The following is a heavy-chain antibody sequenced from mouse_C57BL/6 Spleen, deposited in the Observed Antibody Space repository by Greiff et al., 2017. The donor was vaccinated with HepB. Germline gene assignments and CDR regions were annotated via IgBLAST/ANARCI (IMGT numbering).Heavy chain of an antibody. Sequence: EVQLVESGGGLVQPGGSLSLSCAASGFTFTDYYMSWVRQPPGKALEWLGFIRNKANGYTTEYSASVKGRFTISRDTSQSILYLQMNALRAEDSATYYCARSLYDYDGFDYWGQGTTLTVSS. CDR2: IRNKANGYTT. CDR1: GFTFTDYY. V-gene: IGHV7-3*01. D-gene: IGHD2-4*01. CDR3: ARSLYDYDGFDY. J-gene: IGHJ2*01.